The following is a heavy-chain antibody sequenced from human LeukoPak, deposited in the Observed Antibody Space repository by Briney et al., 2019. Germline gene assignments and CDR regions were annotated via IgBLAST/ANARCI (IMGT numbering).Heavy chain of an antibody. V-gene: IGHV3-23*01. CDR1: GFTFSSYA. CDR2: ITGDGGST. D-gene: IGHD6-13*01. CDR3: AKDWQQLIPVPSGFDY. J-gene: IGHJ4*02. Sequence: GGSLRLSCAASGFTFSSYAMSWVRQAPGKGLEWVSAITGDGGSTYYADSVKGRFTISKDNSKNTLYLQMNSLRAEDTAVYYCAKDWQQLIPVPSGFDYWGQGTLLTVPS.